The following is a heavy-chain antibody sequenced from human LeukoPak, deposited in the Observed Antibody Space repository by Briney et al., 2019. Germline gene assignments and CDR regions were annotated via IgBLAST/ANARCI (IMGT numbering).Heavy chain of an antibody. Sequence: GGSLRLSCAASGFTFSSYAMHWVRQAPGKGLYWVAFISYDGGNKYYADSVKGRFTISRDNSKNTLYLQMNSLRAEDTAVYYCARAPNGDYYFDHWGQGTLVTVSS. V-gene: IGHV3-30*04. CDR1: GFTFSSYA. J-gene: IGHJ4*02. CDR3: ARAPNGDYYFDH. CDR2: ISYDGGNK. D-gene: IGHD4-17*01.